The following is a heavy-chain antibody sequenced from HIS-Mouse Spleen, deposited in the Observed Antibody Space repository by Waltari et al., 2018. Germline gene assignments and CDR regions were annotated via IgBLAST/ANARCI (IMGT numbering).Heavy chain of an antibody. CDR3: AREIPYSSSWYDWYFDL. Sequence: QLQLQESGPGLVKPSETLSLTGTFSGGSISSSSYYWGWIRQPPGKGLEWIGSIYYSGSTYYNPSLKSRVTISVDTPKNQFSLKLSSVTAADTAVYYCAREIPYSSSWYDWYFDLWGRGTLVTVSS. CDR1: GGSISSSSYY. J-gene: IGHJ2*01. D-gene: IGHD6-13*01. V-gene: IGHV4-39*07. CDR2: IYYSGST.